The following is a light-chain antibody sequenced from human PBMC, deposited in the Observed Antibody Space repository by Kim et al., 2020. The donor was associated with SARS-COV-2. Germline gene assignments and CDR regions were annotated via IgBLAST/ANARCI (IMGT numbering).Light chain of an antibody. CDR3: SSYTSSSGLMV. V-gene: IGLV2-14*01. CDR2: EVT. CDR1: SSEIDDYNY. J-gene: IGLJ3*02. Sequence: QSITISCTGTSSEIDDYNYVSWYQQHPGKAPNLMIYEVTKRPSGVSYRFSGSKSGNTASLTISGLQAEDEADYYCSSYTSSSGLMVFGGGTQLTVL.